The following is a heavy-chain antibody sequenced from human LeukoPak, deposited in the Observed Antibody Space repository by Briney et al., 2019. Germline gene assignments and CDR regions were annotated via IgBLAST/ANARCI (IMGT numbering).Heavy chain of an antibody. D-gene: IGHD3-3*01. CDR1: GGSFSGYY. CDR3: ARGPRFLEWLLWWGPYQYYFDY. V-gene: IGHV4-34*01. CDR2: INHSGST. Sequence: PSETLSLTCAVYGGSFSGYYWSWIRQPPGKGLEWIGEINHSGSTNYNPSLKSRVTISVDTSKNQFSLKLSSVTAADTAVYYCARGPRFLEWLLWWGPYQYYFDYWGQGTLVTVSS. J-gene: IGHJ4*02.